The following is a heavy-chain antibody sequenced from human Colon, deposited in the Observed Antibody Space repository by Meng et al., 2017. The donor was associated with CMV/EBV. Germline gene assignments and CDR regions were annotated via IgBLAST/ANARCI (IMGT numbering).Heavy chain of an antibody. J-gene: IGHJ6*02. V-gene: IGHV3-23*01. Sequence: GESLKISCAASGFSFNSYAMNWVRQAPGKGLEWVSGISDRGGTTYYDDSVRGRFIISRDYSERTLSLQMNSLRAEDTAVYYCAKGRSGATYSGLDVWGQGTTVTVFS. D-gene: IGHD1-1*01. CDR2: ISDRGGTT. CDR1: GFSFNSYA. CDR3: AKGRSGATYSGLDV.